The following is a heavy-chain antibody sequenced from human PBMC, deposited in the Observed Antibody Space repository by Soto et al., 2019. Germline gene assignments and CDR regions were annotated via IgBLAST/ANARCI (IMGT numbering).Heavy chain of an antibody. CDR1: GDSVSSNSAA. V-gene: IGHV6-1*01. J-gene: IGHJ6*02. D-gene: IGHD2-2*01. Sequence: QVQLQQSGPGLVKPSQTLSLTCAISGDSVSSNSAAWNWIRQSPSRGLEWLGRTYYRSKWYNDYAVPVKSRITINPDTSKNQFSLQLNSVTPEDTAVYYCARDPKYCSSTSCYRGGYYYYGMDVWGQGTTVTVSS. CDR2: TYYRSKWYN. CDR3: ARDPKYCSSTSCYRGGYYYYGMDV.